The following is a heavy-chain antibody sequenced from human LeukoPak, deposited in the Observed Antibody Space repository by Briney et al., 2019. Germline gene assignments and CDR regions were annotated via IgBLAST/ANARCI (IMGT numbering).Heavy chain of an antibody. V-gene: IGHV3-7*01. J-gene: IGHJ6*03. CDR1: GFTFSSYW. CDR2: IKQDGSEK. D-gene: IGHD1-7*01. Sequence: GGSLRLSCAASGFTFSSYWMSWVRQAPGKGLEWVANIKQDGSEKYYVDSVKGRFTISRDNAKNSLYLQMNSLRAEDTAVYYCARDKSNWNFRAYYYYMDVWGKGTTVTVSS. CDR3: ARDKSNWNFRAYYYYMDV.